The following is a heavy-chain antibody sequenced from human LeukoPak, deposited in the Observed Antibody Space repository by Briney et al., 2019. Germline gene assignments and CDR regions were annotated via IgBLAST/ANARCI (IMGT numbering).Heavy chain of an antibody. Sequence: SETLSLTCTVSGGSISSYYWSWIRQPPGKGLEWIGEINHSGSTNYNPSLKSRVTISVDTSKNQFSLKLSSVTAADTAVYYCARGLFWSGYDLDYWGQGTLVTVSS. V-gene: IGHV4-34*01. J-gene: IGHJ4*02. CDR2: INHSGST. CDR1: GGSISSYY. CDR3: ARGLFWSGYDLDY. D-gene: IGHD3-3*01.